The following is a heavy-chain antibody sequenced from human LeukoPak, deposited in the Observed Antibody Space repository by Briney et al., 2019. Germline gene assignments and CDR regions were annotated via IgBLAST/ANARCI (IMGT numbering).Heavy chain of an antibody. CDR1: GGSISSYY. CDR2: IYYSGST. CDR3: ARRRYYDSSGYYYDY. J-gene: IGHJ4*02. Sequence: SETLSLTCTVSGGSISSYYWSWIRQPPGKGLEWIGYIYYSGSTNYNPSLKSRVTTSVDTSKNQFSLKLSSVTAADTAVYYCARRRYYDSSGYYYDYWGQGTLVTVSS. V-gene: IGHV4-59*08. D-gene: IGHD3-22*01.